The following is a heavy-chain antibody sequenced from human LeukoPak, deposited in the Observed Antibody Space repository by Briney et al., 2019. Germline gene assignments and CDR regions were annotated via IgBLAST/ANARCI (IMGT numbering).Heavy chain of an antibody. CDR3: ARGQEYYYDSSGYSSFDY. J-gene: IGHJ4*02. D-gene: IGHD3-22*01. CDR2: IDPSDSYT. CDR1: GYSFTSYW. Sequence: PGESLKISCKGSGYSFTSYWISWVRQRPGKGLEWMGRIDPSDSYTNYSPSFQGHVTISADKSISTAYLQWSSLKASDTAMYYCARGQEYYYDSSGYSSFDYWGQGTLVTVSS. V-gene: IGHV5-10-1*01.